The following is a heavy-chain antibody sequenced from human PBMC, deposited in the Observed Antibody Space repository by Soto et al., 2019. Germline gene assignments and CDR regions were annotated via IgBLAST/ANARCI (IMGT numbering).Heavy chain of an antibody. CDR2: VHPSGNT. D-gene: IGHD2-21*01. V-gene: IGHV4-39*02. CDR3: TTGGDGGKTRL. J-gene: IGHJ4*02. Sequence: QLQLQESGPGLVKPSDTLSLTCTVSSGSFSSSPGYYWGWMRQPPGKGLEWIVTVHPSGNTYYNPSFMSRVTTAKDSAMTPLPLQPPSVTAADTAVYYGTTGGDGGKTRLWVQGTLVTASS. CDR1: SGSFSSSPGYY.